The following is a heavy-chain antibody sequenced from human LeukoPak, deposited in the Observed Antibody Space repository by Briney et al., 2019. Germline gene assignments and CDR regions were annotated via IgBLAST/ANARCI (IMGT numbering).Heavy chain of an antibody. CDR2: ISSSSSTI. D-gene: IGHD5-24*01. J-gene: IGHJ4*02. CDR3: ARGALMADFDY. Sequence: GGSLRLSCAASGFTFSSYSMNWVRQAPGKGLEWVSYISSSSSTIYYADSVKGRFTISRDNAKNSLYLQMNSLRAEDTAVYYCARGALMADFDYWGQGTLVTVSS. V-gene: IGHV3-48*01. CDR1: GFTFSSYS.